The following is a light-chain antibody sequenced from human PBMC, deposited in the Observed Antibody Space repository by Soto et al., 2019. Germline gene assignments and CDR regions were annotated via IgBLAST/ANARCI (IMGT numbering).Light chain of an antibody. J-gene: IGKJ4*01. CDR2: DAS. CDR3: QQRSNWPST. CDR1: QSVSSY. V-gene: IGKV3-11*01. Sequence: EIVLTQSPATLSLSPGERANLSCRASQSVSSYLAWYQQKPGQAPRLLIYDASNRATGIPARFSGSGSGTAFALTISSLEPEDFAVYYCQQRSNWPSTFGGGTKVEIK.